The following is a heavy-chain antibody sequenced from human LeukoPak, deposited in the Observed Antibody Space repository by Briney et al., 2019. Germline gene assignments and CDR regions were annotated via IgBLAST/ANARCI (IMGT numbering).Heavy chain of an antibody. D-gene: IGHD6-13*01. J-gene: IGHJ4*02. CDR1: GFTFSSYE. CDR3: ARPAHYSSSWYF. Sequence: AGGSLRLSCAASGFTFSSYEMNWVRQAPGKGLEWVSYISSSGNTIYYADSVKGRFTISRDSAKNSLYLQMNSLRDEDTAVYYCARPAHYSSSWYFWGQGTLVSVSS. V-gene: IGHV3-48*03. CDR2: ISSSGNTI.